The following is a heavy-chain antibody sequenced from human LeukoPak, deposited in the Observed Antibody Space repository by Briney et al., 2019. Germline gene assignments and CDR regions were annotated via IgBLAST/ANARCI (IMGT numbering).Heavy chain of an antibody. D-gene: IGHD6-19*01. V-gene: IGHV3-30*18. CDR1: GFTFSSYG. J-gene: IGHJ5*02. CDR2: ISYDGSNK. Sequence: GGSLRLSCAASGFTFSSYGMHWVRQAPGKGLEWVAVISYDGSNKYYADSVKGRFTISRDNSKNTLYLQMNSLRAEDTAVYYCAKDRWNISSGWYKWFDPWGQGTLVTVSS. CDR3: AKDRWNISSGWYKWFDP.